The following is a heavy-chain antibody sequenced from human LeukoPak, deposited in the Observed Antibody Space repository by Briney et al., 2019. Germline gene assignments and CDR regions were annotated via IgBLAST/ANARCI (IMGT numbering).Heavy chain of an antibody. CDR3: ARHPKEVAAPRAPGDWFDP. CDR1: GNSFTSYW. CDR2: IYPGDSDT. D-gene: IGHD6-6*01. Sequence: GESLKISCKGSGNSFTSYWIGWVSQMPGKGLEWRGIIYPGDSDTRYSPSFQGQVTISAGKSISTAYLQWSSLKASDTAMYYCARHPKEVAAPRAPGDWFDPWGQGTLVTVSS. J-gene: IGHJ5*02. V-gene: IGHV5-51*01.